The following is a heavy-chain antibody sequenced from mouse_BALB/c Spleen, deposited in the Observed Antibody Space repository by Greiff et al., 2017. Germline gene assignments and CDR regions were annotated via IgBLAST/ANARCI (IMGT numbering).Heavy chain of an antibody. CDR2: IDPANGNT. CDR3: ARRVYDGYAMDY. V-gene: IGHV14-3*02. D-gene: IGHD2-3*01. J-gene: IGHJ4*01. CDR1: GFNIKDTY. Sequence: EVKLMESGAELVKPGASVKLSCTASGFNIKDTYMHWVKQRPEQGLEWIGRIDPANGNTKYDPKFQGKATITADTSSNTAYLQLSSLTSEDTAVYYCARRVYDGYAMDYWGQGTSVTVSS.